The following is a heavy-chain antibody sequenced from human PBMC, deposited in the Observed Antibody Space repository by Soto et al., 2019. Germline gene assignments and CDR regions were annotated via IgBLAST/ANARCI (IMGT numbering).Heavy chain of an antibody. CDR3: VRALRHTAMVYPWFEP. J-gene: IGHJ5*02. CDR1: GASVSTGAYY. V-gene: IGHV4-31*03. D-gene: IGHD5-18*01. Sequence: SETLSLTCTVSGASVSTGAYYWGWVRQRPGRGLEWIGYVYESGYTYYNMSLKSRLTISLDRSNDQFSLGLTSVTAADTAVYYCVRALRHTAMVYPWFEPWNQGTLVTVSS. CDR2: VYESGYT.